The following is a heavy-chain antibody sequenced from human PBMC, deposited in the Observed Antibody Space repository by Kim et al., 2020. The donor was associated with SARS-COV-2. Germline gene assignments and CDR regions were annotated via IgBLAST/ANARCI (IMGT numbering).Heavy chain of an antibody. D-gene: IGHD3-3*01. Sequence: ADSAEGRFTISRENYKNTLYLQMNSLRAECTAVYYCARAYYDFWSGYSDNWGQGTLVTVSS. J-gene: IGHJ4*02. CDR3: ARAYYDFWSGYSDN. V-gene: IGHV3-30*05.